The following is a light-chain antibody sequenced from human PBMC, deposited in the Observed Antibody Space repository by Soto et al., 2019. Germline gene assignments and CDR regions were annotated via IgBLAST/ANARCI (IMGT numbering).Light chain of an antibody. V-gene: IGKV1-5*03. Sequence: DIQITKSPSTLSAYVGARVTVTCWASQTISSWLACHQQKPGKAPKLLIYKASTLESGVPSRFSGSGSGTEFTLTISSLQPDDFATYYCQQYNTYRAFGQGTKVDIK. J-gene: IGKJ1*01. CDR3: QQYNTYRA. CDR1: QTISSW. CDR2: KAS.